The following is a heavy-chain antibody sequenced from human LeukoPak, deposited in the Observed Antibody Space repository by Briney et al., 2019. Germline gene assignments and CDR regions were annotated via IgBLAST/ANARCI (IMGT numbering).Heavy chain of an antibody. CDR2: IYYSGST. J-gene: IGHJ6*02. CDR1: GGSISSYY. V-gene: IGHV4-59*01. CDR3: ALSVALYYYGMDV. Sequence: SETLSLTCTVSGGSISSYYWSWIRQPPGKGLEWIGYIYYSGSTNYNPSLKSRVTISVDTSKNQFSLKLSSVTAADTAVYYYALSVALYYYGMDVWGQGTTVTVSS. D-gene: IGHD6-19*01.